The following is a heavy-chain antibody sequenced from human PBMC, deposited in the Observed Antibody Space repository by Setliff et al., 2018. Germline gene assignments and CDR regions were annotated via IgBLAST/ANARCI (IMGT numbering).Heavy chain of an antibody. CDR1: GGTFSSYA. J-gene: IGHJ6*03. D-gene: IGHD5-12*01. Sequence: SVKVSCKASGGTFSSYAISWVRQAPGQGLEWMGGIIPIFGTANYAQKFQGRVTITADESTSTAYMELSSLRSEDTAVYHCARGEVATVRGYYYYYYMDVWGKGTTVTVSS. V-gene: IGHV1-69*13. CDR2: IIPIFGTA. CDR3: ARGEVATVRGYYYYYYMDV.